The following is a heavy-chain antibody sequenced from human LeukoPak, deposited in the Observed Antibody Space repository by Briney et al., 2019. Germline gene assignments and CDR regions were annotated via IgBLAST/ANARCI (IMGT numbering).Heavy chain of an antibody. CDR2: ISYDGSNK. V-gene: IGHV3-30*18. CDR3: AKTAEQWLALYYFDY. CDR1: GFTFSSYG. J-gene: IGHJ4*02. D-gene: IGHD6-19*01. Sequence: GGSLRLSCAASGFTFSSYGMHWVRQAPGKGLEWVAVISYDGSNKYYADSVKGRFTISRDNSKNTLYLQMNSLRAEDTAVYYCAKTAEQWLALYYFDYWGQGTLVTVSS.